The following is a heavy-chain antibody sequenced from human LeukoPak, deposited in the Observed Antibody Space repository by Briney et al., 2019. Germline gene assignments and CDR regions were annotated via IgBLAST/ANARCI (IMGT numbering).Heavy chain of an antibody. CDR2: MKQDGSEK. D-gene: IGHD7-27*01. J-gene: IGHJ4*02. Sequence: GGSLRLSCAASGFTFSSYWMSWVRQAPEKGLEWVANMKQDGSEKYYVDSVKGRFTISRDNAKNSLYLQMNSLRAEDTAVYYCARDRNGDRYFDYWGQGTLVTVSS. CDR1: GFTFSSYW. CDR3: ARDRNGDRYFDY. V-gene: IGHV3-7*01.